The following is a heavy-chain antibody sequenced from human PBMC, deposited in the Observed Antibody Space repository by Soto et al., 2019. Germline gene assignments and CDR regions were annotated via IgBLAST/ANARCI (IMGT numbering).Heavy chain of an antibody. Sequence: LTCAVYGGSFDGDYWSWIRQSPGKGLEWIGEIHHSGSTKSHPSLKRSVSRSGDTSTKLFSLKLTSVTAGDRGVYYCAGGVDSRSGYLFWRQGTPVTVSS. D-gene: IGHD3-3*01. J-gene: IGHJ4*02. CDR2: IHHSGST. V-gene: IGHV4-34*01. CDR1: GGSFDGDY. CDR3: AGGVDSRSGYLF.